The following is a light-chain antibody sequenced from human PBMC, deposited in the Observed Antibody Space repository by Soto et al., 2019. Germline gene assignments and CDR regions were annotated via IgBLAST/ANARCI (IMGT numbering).Light chain of an antibody. CDR3: SSHTSSSLYV. CDR2: DVS. V-gene: IGLV2-14*03. J-gene: IGLJ1*01. CDR1: SSDVDGYDY. Sequence: QSALTQPASVSGSPGQSITISCTGTSSDVDGYDYVSWYQHHPGKAPKLMIYDVSNRPSGVSNRFSGSKSGNTASLTISGLQAEDEADYYCSSHTSSSLYVFGTGTKLTVL.